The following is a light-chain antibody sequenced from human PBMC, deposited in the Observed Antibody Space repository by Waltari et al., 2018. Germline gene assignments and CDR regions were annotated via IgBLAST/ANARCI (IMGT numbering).Light chain of an antibody. J-gene: IGKJ4*01. CDR1: QSIINL. CDR3: QQYNNYPLT. Sequence: DIPINQSPSPLSASVGDRVTLSCRASQSIINLLAWYQQKPGKAPKLLVYKASSLESGVPSRFSGSGSGTEFTLTISSLQADDFATYYCQQYNNYPLTFGGGTKVEI. V-gene: IGKV1-5*03. CDR2: KAS.